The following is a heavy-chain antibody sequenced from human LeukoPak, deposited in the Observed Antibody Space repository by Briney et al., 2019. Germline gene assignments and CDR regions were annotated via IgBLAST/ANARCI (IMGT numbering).Heavy chain of an antibody. CDR3: ARDLHFWSGNTTDY. CDR2: ISAYNGNT. D-gene: IGHD3-3*02. CDR1: GYTFTSYG. Sequence: ASVKVSCKASGYTFTSYGISWVRQASGQGLEWMGWISAYNGNTNYAQKLQGRVTMTTDTSTSTAYMELRSLRSDDTAVYYCARDLHFWSGNTTDYWGQGTLVTVSS. V-gene: IGHV1-18*01. J-gene: IGHJ4*02.